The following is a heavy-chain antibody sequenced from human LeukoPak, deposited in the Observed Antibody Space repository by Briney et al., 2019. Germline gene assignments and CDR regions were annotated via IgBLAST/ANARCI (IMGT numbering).Heavy chain of an antibody. CDR3: ARDGGLGLDYFDY. CDR1: GDTVSSNSAA. Sequence: SQTLSLTCAISGDTVSSNSAAWNWVRQSPSRGLEWLGRTYYRSKWFNDYSISVKSRITVNPDTSKNQFSLQLTSVTPEDTAVYYCARDGGLGLDYFDYWGQGTLVTVSS. CDR2: TYYRSKWFN. D-gene: IGHD3-16*01. J-gene: IGHJ4*02. V-gene: IGHV6-1*01.